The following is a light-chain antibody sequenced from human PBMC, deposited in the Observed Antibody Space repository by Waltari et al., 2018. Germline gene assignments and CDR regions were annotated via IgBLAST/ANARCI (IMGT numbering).Light chain of an antibody. CDR1: QSVLYSSNNKNY. V-gene: IGKV4-1*01. CDR3: QQYYNIPPT. CDR2: WAS. J-gene: IGKJ1*01. Sequence: DIVMTQSPDSLAVSLGERATINCKSSQSVLYSSNNKNYLAWYQQKPRQPPKWLIYWASTRESGVPERFDGSYSGTDFTLTISSLQAEDVAVYYCQQYYNIPPTFGQGTKVEIK.